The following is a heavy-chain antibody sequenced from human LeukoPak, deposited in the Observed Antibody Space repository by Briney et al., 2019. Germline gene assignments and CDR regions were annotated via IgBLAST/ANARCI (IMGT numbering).Heavy chain of an antibody. D-gene: IGHD6-13*01. CDR3: AKAGMNSSSWYLVSWFDP. CDR1: GFTFSNYA. V-gene: IGHV3-23*01. Sequence: PGGSLRLSCAASGFTFSNYAMSWVRQAPGKGLEWVSAISGSGGSTYYADSVKGRFTISRDNSKNTLYLQMNSLRAEDTAVYYCAKAGMNSSSWYLVSWFDPWGQGTLVTVSS. CDR2: ISGSGGST. J-gene: IGHJ5*02.